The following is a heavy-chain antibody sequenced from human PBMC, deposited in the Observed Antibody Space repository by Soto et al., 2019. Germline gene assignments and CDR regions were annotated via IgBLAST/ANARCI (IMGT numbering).Heavy chain of an antibody. D-gene: IGHD5-12*01. CDR2: IHHSGKS. Sequence: SETLSLTCAVSGDSISPSYWTWIRQSPGKGLECIGCIHHSGKSNYSPSLRSRVTMSVDTSKSQFSLKLSSVTAADTAVYYCARGLPSIVATIISDYYGMDVWGQGTTVTVSS. V-gene: IGHV4-59*12. CDR3: ARGLPSIVATIISDYYGMDV. J-gene: IGHJ6*02. CDR1: GDSISPSY.